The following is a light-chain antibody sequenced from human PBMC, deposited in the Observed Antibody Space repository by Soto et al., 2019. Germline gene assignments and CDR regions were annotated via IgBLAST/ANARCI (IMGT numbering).Light chain of an antibody. CDR2: GAS. CDR1: QSVGTY. J-gene: IGKJ1*01. V-gene: IGKV3-15*01. Sequence: EIVMTQSPATLSVSPGERATLSCRASQSVGTYLAWYQQKPGQAPRLLIYGASTRAAGISPRFSGGGSGTAFTLTICRLQSEDFAVYYCQQYNDWPRTFGQGTKVGIK. CDR3: QQYNDWPRT.